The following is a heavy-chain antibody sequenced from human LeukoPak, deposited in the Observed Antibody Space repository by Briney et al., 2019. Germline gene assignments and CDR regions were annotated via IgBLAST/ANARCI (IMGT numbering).Heavy chain of an antibody. CDR3: ARDGGDQDY. J-gene: IGHJ4*02. Sequence: PSETLSLTCTVSGGSISSGSYYWSWIRQPAGKGLEWIGRIYTSGSTNYNPSLKSRVTISVDTSKNQFSLKLSSVTAADTAVYYCARDGGDQDYWGQGTLVTVSS. V-gene: IGHV4-61*02. D-gene: IGHD2-21*02. CDR1: GGSISSGSYY. CDR2: IYTSGST.